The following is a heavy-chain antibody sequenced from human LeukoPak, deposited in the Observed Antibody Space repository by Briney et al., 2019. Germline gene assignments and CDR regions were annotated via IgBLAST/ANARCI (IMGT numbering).Heavy chain of an antibody. Sequence: GGSLRLSCAASGFTFSSYAMSWVRQAPGKGLEWVSAISGSGGSTYYADSVKGRFTISRDNSKNTLYLQMNSLKTEDTAVYYCTTSNFGFPFDFWGQGTLVTVSS. J-gene: IGHJ4*02. D-gene: IGHD3-3*01. CDR1: GFTFSSYA. CDR2: ISGSGGST. V-gene: IGHV3-23*01. CDR3: TTSNFGFPFDF.